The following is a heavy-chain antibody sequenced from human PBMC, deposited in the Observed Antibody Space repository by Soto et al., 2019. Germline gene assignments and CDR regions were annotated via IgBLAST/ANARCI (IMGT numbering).Heavy chain of an antibody. CDR3: ATGARYCSGGSCYPDD. Sequence: QVQLMQSGAELKKPGSSVKVSCKASGGTFGSNVISWVRQAPGQGLEWMGEIMPIFGAANKPQNFPGRLMITAGTSTITVCMELSRLGSEDTAVYLCATGARYCSGGSCYPDDWGQGTLVTVSS. D-gene: IGHD2-15*01. J-gene: IGHJ4*02. CDR2: IMPIFGAA. CDR1: GGTFGSNV. V-gene: IGHV1-69*06.